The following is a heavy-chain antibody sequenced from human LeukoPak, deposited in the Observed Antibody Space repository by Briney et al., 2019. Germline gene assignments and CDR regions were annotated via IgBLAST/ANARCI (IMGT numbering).Heavy chain of an antibody. CDR1: GFTFSSYR. CDR3: ARLSGYYYYYGMDV. V-gene: IGHV3-74*01. J-gene: IGHJ6*04. CDR2: INSDGSST. Sequence: PGGSLRLSCAASGFTFSSYRMHWVRQAPGKGLVWVSRINSDGSSTSYADSVKGRFTISRDNAKNTLYLQMNSLRAEDTAVYYCARLSGYYYYYGMDVWGKGTTVTVSS. D-gene: IGHD5-12*01.